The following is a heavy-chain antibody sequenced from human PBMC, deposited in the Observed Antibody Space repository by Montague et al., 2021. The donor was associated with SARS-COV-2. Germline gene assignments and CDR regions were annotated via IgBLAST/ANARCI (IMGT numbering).Heavy chain of an antibody. CDR3: ARQPTRGITIFGVVTDYDTDD. Sequence: SETLSLTCTVSGGSISSSSYYWGWIRQPPGKGLEWIGYIYYSGSTYYNPSLKSRVTISVDTSKNQFSLKLSSVTAADTAVYYCARQPTRGITIFGVVTDYDTDDWGQGTTVTVSS. CDR1: GGSISSSSYY. J-gene: IGHJ6*02. V-gene: IGHV4-39*01. CDR2: IYYSGST. D-gene: IGHD3-3*01.